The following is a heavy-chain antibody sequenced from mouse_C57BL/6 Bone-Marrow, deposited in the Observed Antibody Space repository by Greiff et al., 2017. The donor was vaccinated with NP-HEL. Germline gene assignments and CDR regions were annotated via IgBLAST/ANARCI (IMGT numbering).Heavy chain of an antibody. D-gene: IGHD1-1*01. V-gene: IGHV1-61*01. CDR1: GYTFTSYW. Sequence: QVQLQQPGAELVRPGSSVKLSCKASGYTFTSYWMDWVKQRPGQGLEWIGNIYPSDSETHYNQKFKDKATLTVDKSSSTAYMQLSSLTSEDSAVYYCARRPRITTVVMDYWGQGTSVTVSS. CDR2: IYPSDSET. J-gene: IGHJ4*01. CDR3: ARRPRITTVVMDY.